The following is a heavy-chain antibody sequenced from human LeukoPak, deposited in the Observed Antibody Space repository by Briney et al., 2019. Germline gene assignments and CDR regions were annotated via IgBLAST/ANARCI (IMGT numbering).Heavy chain of an antibody. J-gene: IGHJ3*02. Sequence: SETLSLTCTVSGYSISSGYYWGWIRQPPGKGLEWLGSIYHSGDTYCNPSLKSRVTISLDTSNNQFSLKLSSVTAADTAVYYCARSRYYYETSGYRDAFDIWGQGTMVNVSS. V-gene: IGHV4-38-2*02. CDR2: IYHSGDT. D-gene: IGHD3-22*01. CDR1: GYSISSGYY. CDR3: ARSRYYYETSGYRDAFDI.